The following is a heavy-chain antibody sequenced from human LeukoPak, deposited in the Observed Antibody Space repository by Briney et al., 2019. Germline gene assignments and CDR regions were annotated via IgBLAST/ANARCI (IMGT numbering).Heavy chain of an antibody. V-gene: IGHV3-23*01. Sequence: GGSLRLSCSASGFTFSAYWMTWVRQAPGKGLEWVSAISGSGGSTYYADSVKGRFTISRDNSKNTLYLQMNSLRAEDTAVYYCANDGDYDLGYFDYWGQGTLVTVSS. CDR3: ANDGDYDLGYFDY. CDR1: GFTFSAYW. CDR2: ISGSGGST. J-gene: IGHJ4*02. D-gene: IGHD4-17*01.